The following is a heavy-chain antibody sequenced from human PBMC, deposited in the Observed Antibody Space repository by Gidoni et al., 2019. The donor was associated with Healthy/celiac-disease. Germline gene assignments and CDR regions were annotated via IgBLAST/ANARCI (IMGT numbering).Heavy chain of an antibody. Sequence: EVQLVESGGGLVQPGGSMKLSCAASGFTFSGSAMHWVRQASGKGLEWVGLIRSKANSYATAYAASVKGRFTISRDDSKNTAYLQMNSLKTEDTAVYYCTRPSSSGYFYWGQGTLVTVSS. D-gene: IGHD3-22*01. J-gene: IGHJ4*02. CDR3: TRPSSSGYFY. CDR1: GFTFSGSA. V-gene: IGHV3-73*01. CDR2: IRSKANSYAT.